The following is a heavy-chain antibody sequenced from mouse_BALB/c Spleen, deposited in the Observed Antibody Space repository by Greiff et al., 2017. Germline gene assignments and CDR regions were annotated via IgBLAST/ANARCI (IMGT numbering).Heavy chain of an antibody. Sequence: DVQLVESGGGLVQPGGSRKLSCAASGFTFSSFGMHWVRQAPEKGLEWVAYISSGSSTIYYADTVKGRFTISRDNPKNTLFLQMTSLRSEDTAMYYCARGYYGLDYWGQGTTLTVSS. V-gene: IGHV5-17*02. CDR1: GFTFSSFG. D-gene: IGHD1-2*01. J-gene: IGHJ2*01. CDR3: ARGYYGLDY. CDR2: ISSGSSTI.